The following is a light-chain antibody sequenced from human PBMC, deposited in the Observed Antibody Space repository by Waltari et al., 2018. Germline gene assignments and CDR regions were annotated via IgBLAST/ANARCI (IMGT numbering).Light chain of an antibody. J-gene: IGLJ3*02. CDR2: NNN. Sequence: QSVLTQPPSASGAPGQRVTISCSASSSTVGGNPVSWYQQLPGTAPKLLIRNNNRRPSGVPKRFSGSKSGTSASLAISGIQSEDGAYYYCASWDDTLNGPVFGGGTKLTVL. CDR3: ASWDDTLNGPV. CDR1: SSTVGGNP. V-gene: IGLV1-44*01.